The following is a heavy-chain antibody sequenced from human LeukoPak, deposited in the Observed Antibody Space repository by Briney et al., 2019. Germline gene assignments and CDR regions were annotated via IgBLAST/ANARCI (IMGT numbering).Heavy chain of an antibody. CDR1: GYSISSGYY. CDR3: AKSNGYGLIDI. J-gene: IGHJ3*02. V-gene: IGHV4-38-2*02. Sequence: PETLSLTCTVAGYSISSGYYWGWIRQPPGKGLEWIGNFYHSGLTYYNPSLKSRVTISVDTSRNQFSLKLNSVTAADTAVYYCAKSNGYGLIDIWGQGTMVTVSS. CDR2: FYHSGLT. D-gene: IGHD3-10*01.